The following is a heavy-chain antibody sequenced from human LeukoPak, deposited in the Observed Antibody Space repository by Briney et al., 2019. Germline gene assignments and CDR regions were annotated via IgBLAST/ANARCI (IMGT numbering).Heavy chain of an antibody. CDR1: GGSISSGGYS. D-gene: IGHD3-10*01. CDR2: IYHSGST. Sequence: PPQTLSLTCAVSGGSISSGGYSWSWIRQPPGQGLEWIGYIYHSGSTYYNPSLKSRVTISVDTSKNQFSLKLSSVTAADTAVYYCARKRGRGSGNDYWGQGTLVTVSS. V-gene: IGHV4-30-2*02. CDR3: ARKRGRGSGNDY. J-gene: IGHJ4*02.